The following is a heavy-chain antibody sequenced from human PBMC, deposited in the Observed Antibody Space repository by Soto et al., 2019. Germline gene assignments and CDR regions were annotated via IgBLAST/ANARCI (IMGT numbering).Heavy chain of an antibody. D-gene: IGHD1-1*01. Sequence: GGSLRLSCAASGGTFISYAMRWVRQATGKGLEWVAVIWYGGSNKYYADSVKGRFTISRDNSKNTLYLQMNSLRAEDTAVYYCAREGVSLWYNWNDGYCFDYWGQGTLVTVSS. CDR2: IWYGGSNK. V-gene: IGHV3-33*08. CDR1: GGTFISYA. CDR3: AREGVSLWYNWNDGYCFDY. J-gene: IGHJ4*02.